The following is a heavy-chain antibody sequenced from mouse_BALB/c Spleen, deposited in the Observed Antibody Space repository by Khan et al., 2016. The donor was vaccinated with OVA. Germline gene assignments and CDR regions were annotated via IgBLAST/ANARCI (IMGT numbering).Heavy chain of an antibody. V-gene: IGHV2-6-5*01. CDR1: GFSLTDHG. J-gene: IGHJ4*01. D-gene: IGHD1-1*02. CDR2: IWGGGST. CDR3: AKHIWSPYYGRDY. Sequence: QVQLKQSGPGLVAPSQSLSITCTVSGFSLTDHGVSWIRQPPGKGLEWLGVIWGGGSTYYNSVLKSRLNISKDNSKTQVFLKMNSLQTDDTAMYYCAKHIWSPYYGRDYWGQGTSVTVSS.